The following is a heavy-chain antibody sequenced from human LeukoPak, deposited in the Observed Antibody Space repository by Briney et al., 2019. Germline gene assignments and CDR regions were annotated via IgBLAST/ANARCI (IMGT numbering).Heavy chain of an antibody. D-gene: IGHD1-14*01. V-gene: IGHV3-43D*03. CDR3: ARNLYTMGSTDAFDI. CDR2: ISWDGGST. Sequence: GGSLRLSCAASGFTFDDYAMHWVRQAPGKGLEWVSLISWDGGSTYYADSVKGRFTISRDNAKNSLYLQMNSLRAEDTAVYYCARNLYTMGSTDAFDIWGQGTMVTVSS. CDR1: GFTFDDYA. J-gene: IGHJ3*02.